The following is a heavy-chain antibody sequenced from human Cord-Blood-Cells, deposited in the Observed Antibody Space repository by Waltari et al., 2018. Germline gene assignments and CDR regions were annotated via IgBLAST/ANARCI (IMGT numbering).Heavy chain of an antibody. Sequence: QVQLQESGPGLVKPSETLSLPCTVAGGSIRSHYWCWIRQPPGKGLEWIGYIYYSGSTNYNPSLKSRVTISVDKSKNQFSLKLSSVTAADTAVYYCARHPRPLGFYYGMDVWGQGTTVTVSS. CDR2: IYYSGST. CDR1: GGSIRSHY. CDR3: ARHPRPLGFYYGMDV. J-gene: IGHJ6*02. V-gene: IGHV4-59*11. D-gene: IGHD7-27*01.